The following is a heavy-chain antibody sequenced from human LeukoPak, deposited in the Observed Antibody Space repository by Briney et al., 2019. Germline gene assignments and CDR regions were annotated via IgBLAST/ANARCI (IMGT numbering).Heavy chain of an antibody. CDR3: AIWTSGNY. D-gene: IGHD1-1*01. V-gene: IGHV3-7*01. CDR2: MDPTGSQK. J-gene: IGHJ4*02. Sequence: GGSLRLSCAYSLFTFNGSWMNWVRQAPGKGLEWVANMDPTGSQKRYVDSVKGRFTISKDNPGASLYLDMHSLRAEDTAIYYCAIWTSGNYWGQGTLVTVSS. CDR1: LFTFNGSW.